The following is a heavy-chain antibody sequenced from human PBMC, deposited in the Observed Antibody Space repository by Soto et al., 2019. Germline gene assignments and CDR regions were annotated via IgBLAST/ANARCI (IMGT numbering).Heavy chain of an antibody. J-gene: IGHJ6*02. CDR2: ISYDETNE. V-gene: IGHV3-30*18. CDR1: GFTFGSHG. Sequence: QVQLVESGGGLVQPGGSLSLTCVASGFTFGSHGMHWVRQAPGKGLEWVAVISYDETNEHYVDSVKGRFTISRDNSKSILYLQMNRLRPEDTAVYKCAKDLRTTISDYGMDVWGQGTTVTVSS. CDR3: AKDLRTTISDYGMDV.